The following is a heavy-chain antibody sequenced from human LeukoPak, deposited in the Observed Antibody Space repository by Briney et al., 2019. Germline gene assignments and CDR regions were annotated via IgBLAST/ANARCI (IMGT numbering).Heavy chain of an antibody. D-gene: IGHD2-15*01. V-gene: IGHV3-23*01. CDR2: ISGSGAST. CDR3: AKGPRPDIGC. CDR1: RLSFSTFA. J-gene: IGHJ4*02. Sequence: GGSLRVSCVASRLSFSTFAMTWVRPAPGKGVEWVSGISGSGASTHYSDSVKDRFTISRDNSKNARYLQMNSLTAEDTAVYYCAKGPRPDIGCWGQGTLVTVSS.